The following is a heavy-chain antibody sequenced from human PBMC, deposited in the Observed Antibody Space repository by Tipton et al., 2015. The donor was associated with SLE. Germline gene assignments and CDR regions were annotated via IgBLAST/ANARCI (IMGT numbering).Heavy chain of an antibody. D-gene: IGHD6-13*01. CDR3: AGAVGTAAGVRDY. Sequence: LSLTCAVYGGSFSGHYWSWIRQPPGKGLEWIGEINQSGSTNYNPPLKSRLIMSVDASKNQFSLKLSSVTAADAAIYYCAGAVGTAAGVRDYWGQGTLVTVSS. J-gene: IGHJ4*02. CDR2: INQSGST. CDR1: GGSFSGHY. V-gene: IGHV4-34*01.